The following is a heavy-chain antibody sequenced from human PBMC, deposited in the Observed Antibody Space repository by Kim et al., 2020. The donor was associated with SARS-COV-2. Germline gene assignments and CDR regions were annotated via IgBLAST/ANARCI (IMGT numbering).Heavy chain of an antibody. J-gene: IGHJ4*02. Sequence: GGSLRLSCAASGFTFSSYGMHWVRQAPGKGLEWVAVISYDGSNKYYADSVKGRFTISRDNSKNTLYLQMNSLRAEDTAVYYCAKDPYEVAAHDGYYFDYWGQGTLVTVSS. CDR2: ISYDGSNK. CDR3: AKDPYEVAAHDGYYFDY. CDR1: GFTFSSYG. V-gene: IGHV3-30*18. D-gene: IGHD6-13*01.